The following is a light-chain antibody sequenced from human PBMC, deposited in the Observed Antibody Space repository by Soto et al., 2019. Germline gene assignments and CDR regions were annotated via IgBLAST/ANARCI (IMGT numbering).Light chain of an antibody. CDR3: QQRSNWPIT. Sequence: EIVLTQSPATLSSFPGDRVTLSCRASQYINTRLAWYQHRPGQAPRLLIYQTSIRATGIPARFSGSGSGTDFTLTISSLEPEDFAVYYCQQRSNWPITFGQGTRLE. CDR1: QYINTR. V-gene: IGKV3-11*01. CDR2: QTS. J-gene: IGKJ5*01.